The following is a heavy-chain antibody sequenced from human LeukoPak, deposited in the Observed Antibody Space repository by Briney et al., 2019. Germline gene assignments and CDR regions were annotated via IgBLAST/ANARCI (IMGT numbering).Heavy chain of an antibody. CDR3: ARRGIYSSGSYFDY. D-gene: IGHD6-19*01. V-gene: IGHV3-48*03. CDR1: GFTFSSYE. J-gene: IGHJ4*02. Sequence: GGSLRLSCAASGFTFSSYEMNWVRQAPGKGLEWVSYISSSGSTIYYADSVKGRFTISRDNAKNSLYLQMNSLRAEDTAVYYCARRGIYSSGSYFDYWGQGTLVTVSS. CDR2: ISSSGSTI.